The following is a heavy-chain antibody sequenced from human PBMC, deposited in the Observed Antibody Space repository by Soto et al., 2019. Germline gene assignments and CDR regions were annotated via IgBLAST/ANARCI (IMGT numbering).Heavy chain of an antibody. CDR2: IYSGGDT. V-gene: IGHV3-53*01. CDR1: VFSGSSDY. J-gene: IGHJ6*02. D-gene: IGHD3-10*01. CDR3: TRAGSDPGNFYISNYYAMDV. Sequence: WWSLRLSCAASVFSGSSDYMSWVRQAPGKGLEWVSLIYSGGDTYYADSVKGRFTISRDISSNTIYLHMTSLRADDTAIYYCTRAGSDPGNFYISNYYAMDVWGRGTTVTVSS.